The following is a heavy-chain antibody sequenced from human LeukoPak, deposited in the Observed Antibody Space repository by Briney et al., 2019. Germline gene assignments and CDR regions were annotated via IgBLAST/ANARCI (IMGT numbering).Heavy chain of an antibody. D-gene: IGHD3-9*01. CDR2: ISGSGGST. CDR3: AKGGVLRYFDWLFKNFDY. J-gene: IGHJ4*02. CDR1: GFTFSSYA. Sequence: PGGSPRLSCAASGFTFSSYAMSWLRQAPGKGLEWVSAISGSGGSTYYADSVKGRFTISRDNYKNTLYLQKNTQRAEDTAVYYCAKGGVLRYFDWLFKNFDYWGQGTLVTVSS. V-gene: IGHV3-23*01.